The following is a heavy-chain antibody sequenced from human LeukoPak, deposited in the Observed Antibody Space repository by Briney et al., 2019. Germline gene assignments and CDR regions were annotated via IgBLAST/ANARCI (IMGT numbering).Heavy chain of an antibody. V-gene: IGHV3-11*01. CDR1: GFTFSDYY. J-gene: IGHJ4*02. Sequence: GGSLRLSCAASGFTFSDYYMSWIRQAPGKGLEWVSGISGRGDTTYYTDSVKGRFTISRDNSKNTLYLQMNSLRAEDTAVYYCARDQTTYFDYWGQGTLVTVSS. CDR3: ARDQTTYFDY. CDR2: ISGRGDTT. D-gene: IGHD1-1*01.